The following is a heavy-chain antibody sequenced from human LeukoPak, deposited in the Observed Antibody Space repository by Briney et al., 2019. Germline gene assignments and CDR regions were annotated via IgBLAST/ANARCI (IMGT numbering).Heavy chain of an antibody. V-gene: IGHV1-69*13. J-gene: IGHJ4*02. D-gene: IGHD3-22*01. Sequence: SVKVSCKASGGTFSSYAISWVRQAPGQGLEWMGGIIPIFGTANYAQKFQGRVTITADESTSTAYMELSSLRSEDTAVYYCARVPRSGYYEFDYWGQGTLVTVS. CDR1: GGTFSSYA. CDR3: ARVPRSGYYEFDY. CDR2: IIPIFGTA.